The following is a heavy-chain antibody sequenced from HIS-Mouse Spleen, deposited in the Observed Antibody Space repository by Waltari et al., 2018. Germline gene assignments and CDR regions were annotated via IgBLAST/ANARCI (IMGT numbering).Heavy chain of an antibody. Sequence: QLQLQESGPGLVKPSETLSLTCTVSGGSISSSSYYWGWIRQPPGQGLEWIGSIYSGSTYYNPSLKSRVTISVDTSKNQFSLKLSSVTAADTAVYYCAREIPYSSSWYDWYFDLWDRGTLVTVSS. CDR1: GGSISSSSYY. V-gene: IGHV4-39*07. CDR3: AREIPYSSSWYDWYFDL. D-gene: IGHD6-13*01. CDR2: IYSGST. J-gene: IGHJ2*01.